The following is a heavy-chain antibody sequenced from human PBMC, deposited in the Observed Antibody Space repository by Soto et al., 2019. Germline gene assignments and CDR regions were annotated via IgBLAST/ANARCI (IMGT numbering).Heavy chain of an antibody. D-gene: IGHD3-10*01. CDR2: IKQDGSEK. CDR3: ARPPRGFAYYSIDL. Sequence: PGGSLRLSCAASGFTFSTYWMSWVRQAPGKGLEWVANIKQDGSEKYYVDSVKGRFTISRDNPKNTLYLQMNSLRAEDTAVYYCARPPRGFAYYSIDLWGQGTLVTVSS. J-gene: IGHJ5*02. CDR1: GFTFSTYW. V-gene: IGHV3-7*03.